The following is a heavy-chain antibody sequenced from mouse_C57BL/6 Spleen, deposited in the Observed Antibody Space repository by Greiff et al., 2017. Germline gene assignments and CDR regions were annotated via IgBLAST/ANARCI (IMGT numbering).Heavy chain of an antibody. Sequence: VQLKESGPELVQPGASVKISCKASGYSFTDYNMNWVKQSNGKSLEWIGVISPNYGTTSYNQKFKGKGTFTIAQSSSTAYMQMNRLTSEDSAVYYCARRDYGSEWYFDVWGTGTTVTVSS. J-gene: IGHJ1*03. CDR3: ARRDYGSEWYFDV. D-gene: IGHD1-1*01. CDR2: ISPNYGTT. V-gene: IGHV1-39*01. CDR1: GYSFTDYN.